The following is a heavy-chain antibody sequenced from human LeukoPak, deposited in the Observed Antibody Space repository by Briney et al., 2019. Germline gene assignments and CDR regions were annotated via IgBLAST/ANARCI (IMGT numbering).Heavy chain of an antibody. J-gene: IGHJ6*03. V-gene: IGHV4-59*01. CDR2: IYYSGST. CDR3: ARDGWSYGSGSYSYYYMDV. D-gene: IGHD3-10*01. Sequence: SETLSLTCTVSGGSISSYYWSWIRQPPGKGLEWIGYIYYSGSTNYNPSLKSRVTISVDTSKNQFSLKLSSVTAADTAVYYCARDGWSYGSGSYSYYYMDVWGKGTTVTISS. CDR1: GGSISSYY.